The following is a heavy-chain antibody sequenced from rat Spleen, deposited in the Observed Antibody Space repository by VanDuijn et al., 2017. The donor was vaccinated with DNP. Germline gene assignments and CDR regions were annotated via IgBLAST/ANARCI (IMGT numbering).Heavy chain of an antibody. Sequence: EVQLVESGGGSVQPGRSLKLSCAASGFSFSDYYMAWVRQAPTKGLQWVAYIRYDGGSTYYGDSVKGRFTISRDNARSTLYLRMNSLRSEDMATYYCARHVLPLRVWDYWGQGVMVTVSS. J-gene: IGHJ2*01. CDR2: IRYDGGST. V-gene: IGHV5-22*01. CDR1: GFSFSDYY. CDR3: ARHVLPLRVWDY. D-gene: IGHD1-4*01.